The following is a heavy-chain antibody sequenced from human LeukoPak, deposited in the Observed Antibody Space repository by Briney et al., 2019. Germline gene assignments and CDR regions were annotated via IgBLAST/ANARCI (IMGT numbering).Heavy chain of an antibody. J-gene: IGHJ4*02. CDR2: IYYSGST. Sequence: PGGSLRLSCAASGFTFSTHDVNWVRQPPGKGLEWIGSIYYSGSTYYNPSLESRVTISVDTSNNQFSLKLSSVTAADTAVFYCARLPGPDPRSSPEVHWGQGTLVTVSS. D-gene: IGHD6-6*01. CDR1: GFTFSTHD. V-gene: IGHV4-39*01. CDR3: ARLPGPDPRSSPEVH.